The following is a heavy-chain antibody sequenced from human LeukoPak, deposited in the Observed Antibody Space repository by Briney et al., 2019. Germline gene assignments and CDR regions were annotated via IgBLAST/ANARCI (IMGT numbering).Heavy chain of an antibody. Sequence: GGSLRLSCAASGFTFSAYAISWVSQAPGKGLEWVSAISGSGGITYYADSVKGRFTISRGNSKNTLYLQMNSLRAEDTAVYYCAKHDPRRVVITNWFDPWGQGTLVTVSS. CDR3: AKHDPRRVVITNWFDP. CDR1: GFTFSAYA. D-gene: IGHD3-22*01. J-gene: IGHJ5*02. V-gene: IGHV3-23*01. CDR2: ISGSGGIT.